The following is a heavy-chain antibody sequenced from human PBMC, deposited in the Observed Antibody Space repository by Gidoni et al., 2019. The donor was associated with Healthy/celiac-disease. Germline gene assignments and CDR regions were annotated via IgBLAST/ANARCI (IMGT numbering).Heavy chain of an antibody. Sequence: QNTLKESGPTLVKPTQTLPLTCPFSGFSLSTSGVGVGWIRQPPGKALEWLALIYWNDDKRYSPSLKSRLTITKDTSKNQVVLTMTNMDPVDTATYYCAHLPLRYFDSRGSSLNWFDPWGQGTLVTVSS. V-gene: IGHV2-5*01. D-gene: IGHD3-9*01. CDR1: GFSLSTSGVG. J-gene: IGHJ5*02. CDR3: AHLPLRYFDSRGSSLNWFDP. CDR2: IYWNDDK.